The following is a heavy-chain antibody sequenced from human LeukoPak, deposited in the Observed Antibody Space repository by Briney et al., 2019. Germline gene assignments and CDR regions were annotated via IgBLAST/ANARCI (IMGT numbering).Heavy chain of an antibody. J-gene: IGHJ6*03. CDR2: INHSGST. Sequence: SETLSLTCAVYGGSFSGYYWSWIRQPPGKELEWIGEINHSGSTNYNPSLKSRVTISVDTSKNQFSLKLSSVTAADTAVYYCARTITRYYYYYMDVRGKGTTVTISS. D-gene: IGHD1-14*01. CDR1: GGSFSGYY. V-gene: IGHV4-34*01. CDR3: ARTITRYYYYYMDV.